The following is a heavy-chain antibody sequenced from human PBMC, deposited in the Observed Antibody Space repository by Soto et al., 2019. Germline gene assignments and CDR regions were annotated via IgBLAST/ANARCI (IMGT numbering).Heavy chain of an antibody. CDR1: CCSISSFY. D-gene: IGHD6-13*01. CDR2: IYSGGRN. CDR3: ARGSSRWDY. J-gene: IGHJ4*02. Sequence: LSLTCTGSCCSISSFYWIWIRQPAGKGLEWIGRIYSGGRNNYNPSLKSRVTMSVDTSKNQFSLRLSSVTAADTAMYYCARGSSRWDYWGQGTLVTVSS. V-gene: IGHV4-4*07.